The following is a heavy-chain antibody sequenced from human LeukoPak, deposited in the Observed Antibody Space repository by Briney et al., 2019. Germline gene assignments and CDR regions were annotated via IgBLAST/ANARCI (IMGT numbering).Heavy chain of an antibody. CDR2: ISWNSGSI. Sequence: GGSLRLSCAASGFTFDDYAMHWVRQAPGKGLEWVSGISWNSGSIGYADSVKGRFTISRDNSKNTLYLQMNSLRAEDTAVYYCAKEAYEYYYDSSGYYGSLDYWGQGTLVTVSS. V-gene: IGHV3-9*01. D-gene: IGHD3-22*01. CDR3: AKEAYEYYYDSSGYYGSLDY. J-gene: IGHJ4*02. CDR1: GFTFDDYA.